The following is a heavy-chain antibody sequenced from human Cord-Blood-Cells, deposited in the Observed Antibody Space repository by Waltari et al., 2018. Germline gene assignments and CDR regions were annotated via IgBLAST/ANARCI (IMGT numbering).Heavy chain of an antibody. J-gene: IGHJ4*02. Sequence: EVQLLESGGGLVQPGGSLRLSCAASGFTFSSYAMSWVRQAPGKGLEWVSAISGSGGRTYYADSVKGRFTISRDNSKNTLYLQMNSLRAEDTAVYYCAKDTHFGSGGSCYTSLDYWGQGTLVTVSS. CDR3: AKDTHFGSGGSCYTSLDY. CDR1: GFTFSSYA. D-gene: IGHD2-15*01. V-gene: IGHV3-23*01. CDR2: ISGSGGRT.